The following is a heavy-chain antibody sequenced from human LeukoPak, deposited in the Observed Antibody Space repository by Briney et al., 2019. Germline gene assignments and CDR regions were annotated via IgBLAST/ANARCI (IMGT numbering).Heavy chain of an antibody. CDR3: ARSQSQSGSYRYYFAY. J-gene: IGHJ4*02. V-gene: IGHV4-61*08. CDR2: MFYTANN. D-gene: IGHD1-26*01. CDR1: GVSVGSAGYY. Sequence: PSETLSLTCSVSGVSVGSAGYYWTWIPQPPGKGLEWIVYMFYTANNNYNPFLKRRVTMSLDPPQKEFSLSVTSVTAADTAVYYCARSQSQSGSYRYYFAYWGQGILVTVSS.